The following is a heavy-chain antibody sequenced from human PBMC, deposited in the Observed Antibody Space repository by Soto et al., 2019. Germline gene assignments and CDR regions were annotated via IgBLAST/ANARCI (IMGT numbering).Heavy chain of an antibody. V-gene: IGHV4-39*01. CDR1: GGSISSSSYY. Sequence: SETLSLTCTVSGGSISSSSYYWGWIRQPPGKGLEWIGSIYYSGSTYYNPSLKSRVTISVDTSKNQFSLKLSSVTAADTAVYYCATTSDYSGYDSLYYFDYWGQGTLVTVSS. CDR2: IYYSGST. CDR3: ATTSDYSGYDSLYYFDY. D-gene: IGHD5-12*01. J-gene: IGHJ4*02.